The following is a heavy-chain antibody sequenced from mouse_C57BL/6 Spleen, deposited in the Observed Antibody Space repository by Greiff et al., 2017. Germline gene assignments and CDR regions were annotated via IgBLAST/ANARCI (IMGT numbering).Heavy chain of an antibody. CDR1: GFSLTSYA. Sequence: VMLVESGPGLVAPSPSLSITCTVSGFSLTSYAISWVRQPPGKGLEWLGVIWTGGGTNYNSALKSRLSISKDNSKSQVFLKMNSLQTDDTARYYWARSTYGSSYYFDYWGQGTILTVSS. CDR3: ARSTYGSSYYFDY. CDR2: IWTGGGT. V-gene: IGHV2-9-1*01. D-gene: IGHD1-1*01. J-gene: IGHJ2*01.